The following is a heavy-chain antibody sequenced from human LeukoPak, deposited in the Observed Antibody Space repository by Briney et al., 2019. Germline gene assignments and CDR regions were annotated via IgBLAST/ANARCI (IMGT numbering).Heavy chain of an antibody. CDR3: ARWGLGYCTNGVCSDAFDI. CDR2: IYYSGRT. D-gene: IGHD2-8*01. CDR1: GGSISSYY. V-gene: IGHV4-59*01. J-gene: IGHJ3*02. Sequence: SETLSLTCTLSGGSISSYYGSWIRQPPGKGREGIGYIYYSGRTNYNPSLKSRVTISVDTSKNQFSLKLSSVTAGDTAVYYCARWGLGYCTNGVCSDAFDIWGQGTMVTVSS.